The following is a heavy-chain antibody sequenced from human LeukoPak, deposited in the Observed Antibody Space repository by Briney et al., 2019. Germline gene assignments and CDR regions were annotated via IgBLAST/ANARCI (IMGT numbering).Heavy chain of an antibody. J-gene: IGHJ1*01. Sequence: AGGSLRLSCAASGFTFSSYWMSWVRQAPGKGLEWVANIKQDGSEKYYVDSVKGRFTISRDNAKNSLYLQMNSLRAEDTAVYYCARKRYCSGGSCPDVFQHWGQGTLVTVSS. D-gene: IGHD2-15*01. CDR3: ARKRYCSGGSCPDVFQH. CDR1: GFTFSSYW. V-gene: IGHV3-7*01. CDR2: IKQDGSEK.